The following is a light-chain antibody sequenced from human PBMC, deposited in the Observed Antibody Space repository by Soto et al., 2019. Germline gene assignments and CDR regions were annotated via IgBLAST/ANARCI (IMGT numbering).Light chain of an antibody. Sequence: DIVMTQSPDSLAVSLGERATIHCKSSQSILFTSDNKNYLAWYQQKSGQPPRLLIYWASTRESGVPDRFSGSGSGTDFTLTISSLQAEDVAVYYCQQYYSTPRTFGQGTKVDIK. CDR3: QQYYSTPRT. CDR2: WAS. V-gene: IGKV4-1*01. J-gene: IGKJ1*01. CDR1: QSILFTSDNKNY.